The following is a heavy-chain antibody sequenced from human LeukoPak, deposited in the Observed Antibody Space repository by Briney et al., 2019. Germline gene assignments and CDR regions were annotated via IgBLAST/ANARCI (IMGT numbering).Heavy chain of an antibody. D-gene: IGHD3-10*01. CDR1: GFTFSRYA. CDR3: AKRMIRGVNHDAFDL. Sequence: GGSLRLSCAASGFTFSRYAMSWVRQAPGKGLEWVSAVSGSGGSTYYADSVKGLFTISRDNSKDTLYLQMNSLRAEDTAVYYCAKRMIRGVNHDAFDLWGQGTMVTVSS. CDR2: VSGSGGST. J-gene: IGHJ3*01. V-gene: IGHV3-23*01.